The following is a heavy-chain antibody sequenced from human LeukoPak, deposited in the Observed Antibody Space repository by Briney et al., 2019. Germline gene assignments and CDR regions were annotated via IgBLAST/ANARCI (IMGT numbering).Heavy chain of an antibody. CDR3: ARERPGYCSGGSCYGGGYDP. D-gene: IGHD2-15*01. CDR1: GFTFTAYG. V-gene: IGHV3-33*01. CDR2: IFHDGSNK. J-gene: IGHJ5*02. Sequence: PGGSLRLSCAASGFTFTAYGMHWVRQAPGKGLEWVALIFHDGSNKYYADSVKGRFTISRDNSKNTLYLQMNSLRAEDTAVYYCARERPGYCSGGSCYGGGYDPWGQGTLVTVSS.